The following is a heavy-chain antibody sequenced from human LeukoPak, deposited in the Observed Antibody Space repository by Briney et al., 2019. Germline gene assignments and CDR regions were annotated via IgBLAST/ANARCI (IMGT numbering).Heavy chain of an antibody. Sequence: GGSLRLSCAASGFTFSSYAMSWVRQAPGKGLEWVSAISGSGGSTYYADSVKDRFTISRDNSKNTLYLQMNSLRAEDTAVYYCAKDLIPYCGGDCYPYYFDYWGQGTLVTVSS. CDR3: AKDLIPYCGGDCYPYYFDY. CDR2: ISGSGGST. V-gene: IGHV3-23*01. CDR1: GFTFSSYA. D-gene: IGHD2-21*02. J-gene: IGHJ4*02.